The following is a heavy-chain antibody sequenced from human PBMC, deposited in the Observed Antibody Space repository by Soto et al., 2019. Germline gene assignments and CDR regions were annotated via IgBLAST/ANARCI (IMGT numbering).Heavy chain of an antibody. Sequence: ASVKVSCKASGYTFSSYYMHWVRQAPGQGLEWMGVINPSGGSTSYAQKFQGRVTMTSDTSTSTVYMELSSLRSEDTAVYYCARLHSGTHQYYFEYWGQGTLVTVSS. J-gene: IGHJ4*02. V-gene: IGHV1-46*01. CDR1: GYTFSSYY. CDR3: ARLHSGTHQYYFEY. CDR2: INPSGGST. D-gene: IGHD1-26*01.